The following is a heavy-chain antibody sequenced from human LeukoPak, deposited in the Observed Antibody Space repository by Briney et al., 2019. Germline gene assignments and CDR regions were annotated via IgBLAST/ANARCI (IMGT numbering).Heavy chain of an antibody. D-gene: IGHD1-26*01. CDR2: IYYSGST. J-gene: IGHJ5*02. CDR1: GGSISSYY. Sequence: KSSETLSLTCTVSGGSISSYYWSWIRQPPGKGLGWIGYIYYSGSTNYNPSLKSRVTISVDTSKNQFSLKLSSVTAADTAVYYCARKLGSSFDPWGQGTLVTVSS. CDR3: ARKLGSSFDP. V-gene: IGHV4-59*13.